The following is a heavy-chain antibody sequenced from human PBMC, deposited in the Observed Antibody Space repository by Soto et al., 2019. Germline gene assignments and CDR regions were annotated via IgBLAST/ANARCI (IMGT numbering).Heavy chain of an antibody. CDR1: GFTFSSYG. CDR3: ARDLGIAARPSYYYGMDV. V-gene: IGHV3-33*01. CDR2: IWYDGSNK. D-gene: IGHD6-6*01. Sequence: QVQLVESGGGVVQPGRSLRLSCAASGFTFSSYGMHWVRQAPGKGLEWVAVIWYDGSNKYYADSVKGRFTISRDNSKNTLYLQMNSLRAEDTAVYYCARDLGIAARPSYYYGMDVWGQGTTVTVSS. J-gene: IGHJ6*02.